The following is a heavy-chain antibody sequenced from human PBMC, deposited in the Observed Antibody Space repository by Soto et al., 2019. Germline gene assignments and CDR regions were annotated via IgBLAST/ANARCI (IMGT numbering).Heavy chain of an antibody. Sequence: QVQLVESGGGVVQPGRSLRLSCAASGFTFSSYGMHWVRQAPGKGLEWVAVISYDGSNKYYADSVKGRFTISRDNSKNTLYLQMKSLRAEDTAVYYCAKEVYSSSWQPSDYWGQGTLVTVSS. CDR3: AKEVYSSSWQPSDY. V-gene: IGHV3-30*18. CDR1: GFTFSSYG. D-gene: IGHD6-13*01. CDR2: ISYDGSNK. J-gene: IGHJ4*02.